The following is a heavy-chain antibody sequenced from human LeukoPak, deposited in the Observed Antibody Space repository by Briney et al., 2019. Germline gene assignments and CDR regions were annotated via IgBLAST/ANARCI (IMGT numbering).Heavy chain of an antibody. CDR3: ARDGQTSKSPDDY. D-gene: IGHD4-11*01. CDR1: GFPFSTYN. Sequence: GGSLRLSCAASGFPFSTYNMNWVRQAPGKGLEWASSISSSSTYVYYAESVKGRFTVSRDNAKNSLYLEVNSLRPEDTAVYYCARDGQTSKSPDDYWGQGTLVTVSA. J-gene: IGHJ4*02. V-gene: IGHV3-21*06. CDR2: ISSSSTYV.